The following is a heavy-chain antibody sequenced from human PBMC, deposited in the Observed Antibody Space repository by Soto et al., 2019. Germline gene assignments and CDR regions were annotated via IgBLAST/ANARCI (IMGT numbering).Heavy chain of an antibody. Sequence: PGGSLRLSRAASGFTFSSYGMHCVRQAPGKGLEWVAVIWYDGSNKYYADSVNGRFTISRDNSKNTLYLQMNSLRAEDTAVYYCARDTYYYDSSGSVFGYWGQGTPVTVSS. D-gene: IGHD3-22*01. CDR2: IWYDGSNK. V-gene: IGHV3-33*01. J-gene: IGHJ4*02. CDR3: ARDTYYYDSSGSVFGY. CDR1: GFTFSSYG.